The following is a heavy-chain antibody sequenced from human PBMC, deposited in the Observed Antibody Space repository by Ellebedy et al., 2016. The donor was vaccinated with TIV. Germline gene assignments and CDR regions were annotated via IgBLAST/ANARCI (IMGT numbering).Heavy chain of an antibody. CDR2: ISYDGSNK. J-gene: IGHJ1*01. CDR1: GFTFSSYV. CDR3: ARGYGDYSAEYFQH. Sequence: PSETLSLTCAASGFTFSSYVMHWVRQAPGKGLEWVTLISYDGSNKYYADSVKGRFTISRDNSKHTVYLQMNSLRSEDTAVYYCARGYGDYSAEYFQHWGQGTLVTVSS. V-gene: IGHV3-30-3*01. D-gene: IGHD4-17*01.